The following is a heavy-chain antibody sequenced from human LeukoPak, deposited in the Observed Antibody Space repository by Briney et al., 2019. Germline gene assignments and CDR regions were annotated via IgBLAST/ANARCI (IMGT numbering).Heavy chain of an antibody. Sequence: QPGGSLRLSRAASGFTFSSFGMHWVRQTPGKGLEWVAMISYDGSQKYYADSVKDRFTISRDNSKNTVYLQMSSLRDEDTALFYCAKDQTDFWSGYYDSWGQGTLVTVSS. D-gene: IGHD3-3*01. CDR3: AKDQTDFWSGYYDS. V-gene: IGHV3-30*18. CDR1: GFTFSSFG. CDR2: ISYDGSQK. J-gene: IGHJ4*02.